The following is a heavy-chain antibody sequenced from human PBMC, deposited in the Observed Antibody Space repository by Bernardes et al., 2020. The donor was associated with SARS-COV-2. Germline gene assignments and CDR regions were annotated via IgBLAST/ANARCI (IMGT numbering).Heavy chain of an antibody. CDR3: ARRGLYSGYEYDY. CDR2: IDPSDSYT. V-gene: IGHV5-10-1*01. J-gene: IGHJ4*02. D-gene: IGHD5-12*01. CDR1: GYSFTSYW. Sequence: GASLKSSCKGSGYSFTSYWIRWVRQMPGKGLEWMGRIDPSDSYTNYSPSFQGHVTISADKSISTAYLQWSSLKASDTAMYYCARRGLYSGYEYDYWGQGTLVTVSS.